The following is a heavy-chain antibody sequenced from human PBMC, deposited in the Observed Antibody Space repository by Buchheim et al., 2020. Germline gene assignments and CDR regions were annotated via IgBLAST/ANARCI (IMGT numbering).Heavy chain of an antibody. Sequence: EVQLVESGGGLVQPGGSLRLSCAASGFTFSSYWMSWVRQAPGKGLEWVANIKQDGSEKYYVDSVKGRFTISRDNAKNSLYLQMNSLRAEVTAVYYCARDWRDGYNYGLGYYYYYGMDVWGQGTT. CDR2: IKQDGSEK. CDR3: ARDWRDGYNYGLGYYYYYGMDV. CDR1: GFTFSSYW. V-gene: IGHV3-7*03. J-gene: IGHJ6*02. D-gene: IGHD5-24*01.